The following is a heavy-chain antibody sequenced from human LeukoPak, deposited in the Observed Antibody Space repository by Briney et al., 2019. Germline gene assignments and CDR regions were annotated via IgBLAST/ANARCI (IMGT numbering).Heavy chain of an antibody. CDR2: IYHSGST. Sequence: SETLSLTCTVSGYSISSGYYWGWIRQTPGKGLEWIGSIYHSGSTYYNPSLKSRVTISIDISKNQFSLELSSVTAADTAVYYCARVPGHSSSWYVVYWGQGTLVTVSS. CDR3: ARVPGHSSSWYVVY. CDR1: GYSISSGYY. V-gene: IGHV4-38-2*02. D-gene: IGHD6-13*01. J-gene: IGHJ4*02.